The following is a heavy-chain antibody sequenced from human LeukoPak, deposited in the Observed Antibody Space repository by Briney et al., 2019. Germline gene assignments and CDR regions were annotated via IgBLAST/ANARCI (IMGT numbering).Heavy chain of an antibody. V-gene: IGHV3-23*01. CDR3: AKHYYGSGTFLDY. D-gene: IGHD3-22*01. CDR1: GFTFSSYA. Sequence: GGSLRLSCAASGFTFSSYAMSWVRQAPGKGLEWVSAISGSGGSTYYADSVKGRFTISRDNSRTTLYLQMNSLRAEDTAIYYCAKHYYGSGTFLDYWGQGTLVTVSS. CDR2: ISGSGGST. J-gene: IGHJ4*02.